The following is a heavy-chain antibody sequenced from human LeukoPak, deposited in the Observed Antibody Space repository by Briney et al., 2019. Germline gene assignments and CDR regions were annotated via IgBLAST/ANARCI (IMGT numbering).Heavy chain of an antibody. Sequence: SQTLSLTCAISGYSVSSNSAAWNWIRQSPSRGLEWLGRTYYRSKWYNDYAVSVKSRITINPDASKNQFYLQLNSVTPEDTAVYYCSGGYGMDVWGQGTTVTVSS. CDR3: SGGYGMDV. J-gene: IGHJ6*02. CDR1: GYSVSSNSAA. D-gene: IGHD2-15*01. V-gene: IGHV6-1*01. CDR2: TYYRSKWYN.